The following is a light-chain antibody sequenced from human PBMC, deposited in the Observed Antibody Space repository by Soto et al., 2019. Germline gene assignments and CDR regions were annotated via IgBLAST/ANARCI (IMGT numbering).Light chain of an antibody. CDR1: QSVSSY. CDR2: DAS. CDR3: QQRSNWPLT. Sequence: ETVLTQSPATLSLSPGERATLSRRASQSVSSYLAWYQQRPGQAPRLLIYDASNRATGIPARFSGSGSGTDFTLTISSLEPADFAVYYCQQRSNWPLTFGGGTKVDIK. V-gene: IGKV3-11*01. J-gene: IGKJ4*01.